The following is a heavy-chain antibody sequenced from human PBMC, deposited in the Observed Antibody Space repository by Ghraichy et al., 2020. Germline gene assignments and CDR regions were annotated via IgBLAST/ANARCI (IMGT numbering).Heavy chain of an antibody. V-gene: IGHV3-23*01. CDR2: ISGSGGST. CDR3: AKSPRSIFGVVDAFDI. Sequence: GGSLRLSCAASGFTFSSYDMSWVRQAPGKGLEWVSAISGSGGSTYYADSVKGRFTISRDNSKITLYLQMNSLRADDTAVYYCAKSPRSIFGVVDAFDIWGQGTMVTVSS. J-gene: IGHJ3*02. CDR1: GFTFSSYD. D-gene: IGHD3-3*02.